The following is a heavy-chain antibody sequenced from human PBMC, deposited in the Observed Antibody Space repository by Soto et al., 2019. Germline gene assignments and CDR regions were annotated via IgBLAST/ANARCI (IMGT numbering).Heavy chain of an antibody. CDR3: ARGYRGDYYGSGSPYYFDY. D-gene: IGHD3-10*01. CDR1: GGSFSGYY. J-gene: IGHJ4*02. V-gene: IGHV4-34*01. CDR2: INHSGST. Sequence: PLETLSLTCAVYGGSFSGYYWSWIRQPPGKGLEWIGEINHSGSTNYNPSLESRVTISVDTSKNQFSLKLSSVTAADTAVYYCARGYRGDYYGSGSPYYFDYWGQGTLVTVSS.